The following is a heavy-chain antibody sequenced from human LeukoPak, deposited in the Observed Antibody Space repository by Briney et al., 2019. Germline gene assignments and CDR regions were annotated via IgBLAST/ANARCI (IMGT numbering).Heavy chain of an antibody. V-gene: IGHV3-23*01. J-gene: IGHJ4*02. CDR3: AKDYCRGGNCPLPFFDS. CDR1: GFTFSSSA. D-gene: IGHD2-15*01. CDR2: IIDVGST. Sequence: GGSLRLSCAASGFTFSSSAMSWVRQAPGEGLEWVSGIIDVGSTYYADSVKGRFTISRDSSKNTLYLQMNGLRAEDTATYYCAKDYCRGGNCPLPFFDSWGQGTLVTVSA.